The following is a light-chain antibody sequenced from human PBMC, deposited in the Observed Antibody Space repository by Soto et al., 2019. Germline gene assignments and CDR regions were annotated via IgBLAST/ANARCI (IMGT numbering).Light chain of an antibody. J-gene: IGKJ4*01. Sequence: EIVLTQSPATLSLSPGERATLSCRASQSVSSYLAWYQQKPGQAPRLLIYDASNGATGIPARFSGSGSGTDFTLTISSLEPEDFAVYYCQQRSNWPRPLTFGGGTKVEIK. CDR3: QQRSNWPRPLT. CDR2: DAS. V-gene: IGKV3-11*01. CDR1: QSVSSY.